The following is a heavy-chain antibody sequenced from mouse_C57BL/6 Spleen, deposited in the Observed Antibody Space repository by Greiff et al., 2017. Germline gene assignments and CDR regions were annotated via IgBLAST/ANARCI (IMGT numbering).Heavy chain of an antibody. CDR2: INSSSGYT. CDR1: GYTFTSYP. V-gene: IGHV1-4*01. CDR3: ARENYGSDEEAGFAY. J-gene: IGHJ3*01. Sequence: QVQLQQSGAELARPGASVKMSCKASGYTFTSYPLHRVKPRPGKGLEWIGYINSSSGYTKYNQKFKDKATLTADKSSSTAYMQLSNLTSEDSAVDYCARENYGSDEEAGFAYWGQGTLVTVSA. D-gene: IGHD2-1*01.